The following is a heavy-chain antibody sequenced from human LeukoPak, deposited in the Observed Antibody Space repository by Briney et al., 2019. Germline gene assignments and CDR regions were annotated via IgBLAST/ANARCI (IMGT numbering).Heavy chain of an antibody. CDR2: INGDGSIT. J-gene: IGHJ4*02. Sequence: GGSLRLSCAASGFIFSNNWMYWIRQAPGKGLVWVSRINGDGSITNCADSVRGRFTISRDNAKDTLYLQMNSLRVEDTAVYYCARIDAPIDDWGQGTLVTVSS. D-gene: IGHD3-9*01. CDR3: ARIDAPIDD. CDR1: GFIFSNNW. V-gene: IGHV3-74*01.